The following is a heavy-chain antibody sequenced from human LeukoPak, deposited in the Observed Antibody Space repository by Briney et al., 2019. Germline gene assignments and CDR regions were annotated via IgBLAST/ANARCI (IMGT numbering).Heavy chain of an antibody. J-gene: IGHJ4*02. CDR3: AKGRRGLGYFDY. CDR2: LSYEGSNE. Sequence: GRSLRLSWAASGFTFSNYGMHWVRQAPGKGLEWVADLSYEGSNEYYAGSVKGRFSISRDNSKNTLYLQMNSLRVDDTAVYYCAKGRRGLGYFDYWGQGTLVTVSS. V-gene: IGHV3-30*18. CDR1: GFTFSNYG.